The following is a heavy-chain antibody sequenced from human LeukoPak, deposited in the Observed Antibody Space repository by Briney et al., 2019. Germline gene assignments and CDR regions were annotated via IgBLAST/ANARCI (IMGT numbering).Heavy chain of an antibody. J-gene: IGHJ5*02. D-gene: IGHD1-7*01. CDR2: TYYRSKWYN. CDR1: GDSVSSNSAT. Sequence: SQTLSLTCAISGDSVSSNSATWNWIRQSPSRGLEWLGRTYYRSKWYNDYALSVKSRISINPDTSKNQFSLQLNSVTPEDTAIYYCARGWGTMANTVSWLDPWGQGTLVTVSS. V-gene: IGHV6-1*01. CDR3: ARGWGTMANTVSWLDP.